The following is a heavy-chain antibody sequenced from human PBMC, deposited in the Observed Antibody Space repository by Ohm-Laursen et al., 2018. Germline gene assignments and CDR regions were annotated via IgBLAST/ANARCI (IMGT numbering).Heavy chain of an antibody. D-gene: IGHD2-15*01. CDR1: GGSISSYY. Sequence: TLSLTCSVSGGSISSYYWTWIRQPPGKGLEWIGYIYFSGSTNYNPSLKSRVTISVDTSKKQFSLKLSSVTAADTAVYYCARGRTFDYWGQGALVTVSS. J-gene: IGHJ4*02. V-gene: IGHV4-59*08. CDR2: IYFSGST. CDR3: ARGRTFDY.